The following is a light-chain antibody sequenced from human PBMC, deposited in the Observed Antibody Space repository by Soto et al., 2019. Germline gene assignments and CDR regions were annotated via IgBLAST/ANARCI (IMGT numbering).Light chain of an antibody. J-gene: IGLJ3*02. CDR3: SSYAGTNNFRV. CDR1: SSDVGGYNY. Sequence: QSALTQPPSASASPGQSVTISCTGTSSDVGGYNYVSWYQQRPGKAPKLMIYEVSKRPSGVPDRFSGSKSGNTASLTVSGLQAEDEADYYCSSYAGTNNFRVFGGGTKVTVL. V-gene: IGLV2-8*01. CDR2: EVS.